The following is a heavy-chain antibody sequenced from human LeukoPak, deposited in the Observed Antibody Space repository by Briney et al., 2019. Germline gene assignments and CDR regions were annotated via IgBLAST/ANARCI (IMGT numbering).Heavy chain of an antibody. CDR2: INNDATRT. CDR3: ASDGAYAMAV. V-gene: IGHV3-74*01. CDR1: GSALSRSW. J-gene: IGHJ6*02. D-gene: IGHD1-26*01. Sequence: GGSLRLSCAASGSALSRSWIHWVRQAPGKGLVWVSHINNDATRTTYADSVRGRFTISRDNAKNTVSLQMNSLRAEDTAVYYCASDGAYAMAVWGQGTTVTLSS.